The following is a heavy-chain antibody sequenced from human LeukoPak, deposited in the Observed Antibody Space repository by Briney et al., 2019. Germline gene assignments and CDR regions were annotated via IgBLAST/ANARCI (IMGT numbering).Heavy chain of an antibody. D-gene: IGHD5-18*01. V-gene: IGHV1-2*04. CDR3: ARSRGYSYGWEYYYYGMDV. CDR2: INPNSGDT. Sequence: ASVKVSCKACGYTFTGYNMHWVRQAPGQGLEWMGWINPNSGDTNYAQKFQGWVTMTRDRSISTAYMELSRLRSDDTAVYYCARSRGYSYGWEYYYYGMDVWGQGTTVTVSS. J-gene: IGHJ6*02. CDR1: GYTFTGYN.